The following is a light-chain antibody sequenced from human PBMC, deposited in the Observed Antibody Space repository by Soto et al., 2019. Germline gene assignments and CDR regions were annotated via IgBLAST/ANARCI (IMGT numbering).Light chain of an antibody. CDR2: DAS. CDR3: QQFAISTT. V-gene: IGKV1-5*01. J-gene: IGKJ1*01. Sequence: MAWYQQKPGKAPSLLIFDASTLHSGVPSRFSGSGSGTDFTLTISCLPPDDFATYYCQQFAISTTVGKGTTVDIX.